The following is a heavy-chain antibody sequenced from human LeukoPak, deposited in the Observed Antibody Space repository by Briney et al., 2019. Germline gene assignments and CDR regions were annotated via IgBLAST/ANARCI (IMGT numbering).Heavy chain of an antibody. D-gene: IGHD6-13*01. J-gene: IGHJ5*02. CDR1: GGFISSSSYY. Sequence: PSETLSLTCTVSGGFISSSSYYWDWIRQPPGKGLEWIGSIYYSGSTNYNPSLKSRVAISVDTSKNQFSLKLSSVTAADTAVYYCARCLSIAAANLLDPWGQGTLVTVSS. V-gene: IGHV4-39*07. CDR2: IYYSGST. CDR3: ARCLSIAAANLLDP.